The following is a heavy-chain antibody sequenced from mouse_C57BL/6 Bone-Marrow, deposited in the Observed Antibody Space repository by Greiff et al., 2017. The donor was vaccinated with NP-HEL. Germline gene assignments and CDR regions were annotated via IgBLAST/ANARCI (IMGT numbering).Heavy chain of an antibody. D-gene: IGHD1-1*01. CDR1: GYTFTDYE. CDR3: TRYGSSYGGFAY. CDR2: IDPETGGT. V-gene: IGHV1-15*01. J-gene: IGHJ3*01. Sequence: VKLQESGAELVRPGASVTLSCKASGYTFTDYEMHWVKQTPVHGLEWIGAIDPETGGTAYNQKFKGKAILTADKSSSTAYMELRSLTSEDSAVYYCTRYGSSYGGFAYWGQGTLVTVSA.